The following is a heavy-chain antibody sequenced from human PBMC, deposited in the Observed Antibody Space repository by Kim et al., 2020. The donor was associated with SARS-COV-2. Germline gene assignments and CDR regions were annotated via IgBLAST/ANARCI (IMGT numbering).Heavy chain of an antibody. J-gene: IGHJ5*02. V-gene: IGHV3-53*04. CDR3: ARVFFGVPAAKASWFDP. D-gene: IGHD2-2*01. Sequence: VKGRFTISRHNSKNTLYLQMNSLRAEDTAVYYCARVFFGVPAAKASWFDPWGQGTLVTVSS.